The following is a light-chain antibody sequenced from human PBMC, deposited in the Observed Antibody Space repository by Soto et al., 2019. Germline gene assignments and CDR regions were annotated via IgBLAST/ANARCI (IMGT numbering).Light chain of an antibody. CDR2: GAS. CDR3: QQRSSWPIT. J-gene: IGKJ5*01. CDR1: QSVSSSY. Sequence: EIVLTQSPGTLSLSPVERATLSCMASQSVSSSYLAWYQQKPGQAPRLLIYGASSRATGIPDRFSGSGSGTDFTLTISRLEPEDFAVYYCQQRSSWPITCGQGTRREIK. V-gene: IGKV3D-20*02.